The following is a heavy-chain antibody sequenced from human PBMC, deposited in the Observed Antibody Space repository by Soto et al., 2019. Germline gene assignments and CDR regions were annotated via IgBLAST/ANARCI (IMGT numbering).Heavy chain of an antibody. CDR2: IKNDGSEQ. CDR3: SRENWFQDY. D-gene: IGHD3-10*01. CDR1: GFTFITYY. J-gene: IGHJ4*02. V-gene: IGHV3-7*03. Sequence: GGSLRLSCAASGFTFITYYITLVRHAPGKGLEWVASIKNDGSEQYYVDSVKGRFTISRDNAKNSLYLQMNSLRAGDTALYYCSRENWFQDYWGQGTQVTVSS.